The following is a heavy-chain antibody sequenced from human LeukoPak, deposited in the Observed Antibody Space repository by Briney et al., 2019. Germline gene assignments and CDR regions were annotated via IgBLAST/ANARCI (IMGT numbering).Heavy chain of an antibody. J-gene: IGHJ4*02. D-gene: IGHD3-10*01. Sequence: GASVTVSFKASGYTLTVYYMHWVRQAPGQGREGMGWINPYSGGTNLPQNFQGRVTFTRDTHLNTPYMEMTSLTTDDTPVYYCARPDTIGRSGSFSSWGQGTLVTVSS. V-gene: IGHV1-2*02. CDR3: ARPDTIGRSGSFSS. CDR1: GYTLTVYY. CDR2: INPYSGGT.